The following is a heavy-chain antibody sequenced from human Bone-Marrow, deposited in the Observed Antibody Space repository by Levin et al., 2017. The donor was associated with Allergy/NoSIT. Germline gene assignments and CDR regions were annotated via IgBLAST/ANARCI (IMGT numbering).Heavy chain of an antibody. CDR3: ARDGTATIDYYVHYFGLDV. CDR1: DDSISAFY. J-gene: IGHJ6*02. CDR2: MSGSGST. Sequence: PSETLSLTCTVSDDSISAFYWSWVRQPAGKGLEWIGRMSGSGSTNYNPSLQSRVTMSVDTSKRQFSLRLASVTAADTAVYYCARDGTATIDYYVHYFGLDVWGQGTTVTVSS. D-gene: IGHD3-10*02. V-gene: IGHV4-4*07.